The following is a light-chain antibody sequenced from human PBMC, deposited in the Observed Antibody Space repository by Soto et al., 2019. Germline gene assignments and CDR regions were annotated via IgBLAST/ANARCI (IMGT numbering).Light chain of an antibody. V-gene: IGLV2-14*01. J-gene: IGLJ1*01. CDR2: DVS. Sequence: QSALTQPASVSGSPGQSITISCTGTSSDVGGYNFVSWYQQHPGKAPKLMIYDVSNRPSGVSNRFSGSKSANTASLTISGLQADDEADCYCTSYTSSNTLYVFGTGTKLTVL. CDR3: TSYTSSNTLYV. CDR1: SSDVGGYNF.